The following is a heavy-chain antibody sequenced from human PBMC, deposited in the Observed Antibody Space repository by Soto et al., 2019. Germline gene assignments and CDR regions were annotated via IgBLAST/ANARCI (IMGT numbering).Heavy chain of an antibody. J-gene: IGHJ3*01. Sequence: QVQLQESGPGLVKPSGTLSLTCAVSGDSISSNNWWSWVRQSPEKGLEWIGEIYHTGTTNYNPSRKGRVTISVDKSKNQFPLKLTSMTAADAAVYYCAKDYGGSDAPDTWGQGTMVTVSS. CDR1: GDSISSNNW. CDR3: AKDYGGSDAPDT. V-gene: IGHV4-4*02. D-gene: IGHD5-12*01. CDR2: IYHTGTT.